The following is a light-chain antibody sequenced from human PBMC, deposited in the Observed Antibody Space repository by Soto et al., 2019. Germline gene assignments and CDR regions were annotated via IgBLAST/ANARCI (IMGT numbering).Light chain of an antibody. CDR3: QHSGASARR. J-gene: IGKJ1*01. V-gene: IGKV3-20*01. CDR1: QTITSSH. Sequence: EIVLTQSPGTLSLFPGQRATLSCRASQTITSSHLAWYQQKPGQAPRLLIYGVSKRASGFPDRFSGSVSGTEITIISIGLAADYFSVYYCQHSGASARRFGEGTKVEI. CDR2: GVS.